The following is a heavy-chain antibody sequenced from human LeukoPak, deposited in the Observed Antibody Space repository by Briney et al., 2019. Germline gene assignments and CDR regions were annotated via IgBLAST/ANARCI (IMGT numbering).Heavy chain of an antibody. V-gene: IGHV3-23*01. CDR1: GFTFSSYA. CDR3: AKDLLSSSWYHFDY. D-gene: IGHD6-13*01. CDR2: ISGSGGST. J-gene: IGHJ4*02. Sequence: GGSLRLSCAASGFTFSSYAMSWVRQAPGKGLEWVSAISGSGGSTYYADSVKGRFTNSRDNSKNTLYLQMNSLRAEDTAVYYCAKDLLSSSWYHFDYWGQGTLVTVSS.